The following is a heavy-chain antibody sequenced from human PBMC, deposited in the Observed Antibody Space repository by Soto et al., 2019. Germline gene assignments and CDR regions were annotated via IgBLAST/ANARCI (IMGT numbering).Heavy chain of an antibody. D-gene: IGHD6-19*01. J-gene: IGHJ4*02. Sequence: GGSLRLSCAASGVTFDDYAMHWVRQAPGKGLEWVSGISWNSGSIGYADSVKGRFTISRDNAKNSLYLQMNSLRAEDTALYYCAKFSPRIAVAPFDYWGQGTLVTVSS. CDR3: AKFSPRIAVAPFDY. CDR1: GVTFDDYA. CDR2: ISWNSGSI. V-gene: IGHV3-9*01.